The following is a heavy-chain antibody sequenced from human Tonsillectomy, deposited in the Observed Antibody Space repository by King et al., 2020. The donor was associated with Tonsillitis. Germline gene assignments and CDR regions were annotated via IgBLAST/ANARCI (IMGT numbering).Heavy chain of an antibody. CDR3: ARVGYIYGLYNWFDH. CDR1: GFTFSTYA. D-gene: IGHD5-18*01. J-gene: IGHJ5*02. V-gene: IGHV3-30*04. Sequence: QLVQSGGGVVQPGRSLRLSCAASGFTFSTYALHWVRQAPGKGLEWVSVISYDGSYKYYADSVKGRFTISRDTSKNTLYLEMNSLRGEDTAVYYCARVGYIYGLYNWFDHWGQGTLVSVSS. CDR2: ISYDGSYK.